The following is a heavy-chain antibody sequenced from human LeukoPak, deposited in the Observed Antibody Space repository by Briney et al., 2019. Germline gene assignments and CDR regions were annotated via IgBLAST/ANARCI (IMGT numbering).Heavy chain of an antibody. Sequence: GGSLRLSCAASGFTFSSYAMSWVRQAPGKGLEWVSAISGSGGSTYYADSVKGRFTISRDNSKNTLYLQMNSLRAEDTAVYYCAKDKIEYYYGSGIEYYFDYWGQGTLVTVSS. CDR3: AKDKIEYYYGSGIEYYFDY. V-gene: IGHV3-23*01. CDR2: ISGSGGST. D-gene: IGHD3-10*01. J-gene: IGHJ4*02. CDR1: GFTFSSYA.